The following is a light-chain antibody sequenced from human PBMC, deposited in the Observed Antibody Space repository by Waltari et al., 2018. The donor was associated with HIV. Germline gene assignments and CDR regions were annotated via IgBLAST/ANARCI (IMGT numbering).Light chain of an antibody. Sequence: QSALTQPASVSGSPGQSITISCTGTSSDVGGYNYVSWYQQQPDKAPKLVIFEVNKRPSGVSNRFSGSKSGNTASLTISGLQAEDEADYYCSSYTSSRTLVFGGGTKLTVL. CDR2: EVN. CDR1: SSDVGGYNY. CDR3: SSYTSSRTLV. V-gene: IGLV2-14*01. J-gene: IGLJ3*02.